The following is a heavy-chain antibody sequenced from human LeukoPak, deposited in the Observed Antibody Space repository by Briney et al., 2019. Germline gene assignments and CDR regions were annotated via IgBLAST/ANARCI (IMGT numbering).Heavy chain of an antibody. CDR2: IYYSGST. Sequence: SETLSLTCTVSGGPISSGSCYWSWIRQPAGKGLEWIGYIYYSGSTNYNPSLKSRVTISVDTSKNQFSLKLSSVTAADTAVYYCARGNSGSYYGGEFFDYWGQGTLVTVSS. V-gene: IGHV4-61*10. CDR3: ARGNSGSYYGGEFFDY. J-gene: IGHJ4*02. CDR1: GGPISSGSCY. D-gene: IGHD1-26*01.